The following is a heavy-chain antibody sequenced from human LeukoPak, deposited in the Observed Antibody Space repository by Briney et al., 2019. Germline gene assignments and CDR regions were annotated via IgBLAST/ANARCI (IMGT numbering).Heavy chain of an antibody. CDR3: ATLAGYFDY. J-gene: IGHJ4*02. CDR1: GFTFSSYA. Sequence: GGPLRLSCAASGFTFSSYAMHWVRQAPGKGLEWVAVISYDGSNKYYADSVKGRFTISRDNSKNTLYLQMNSLRAEDTAVYYCATLAGYFDYWGQGTLVTVSS. V-gene: IGHV3-30-3*01. CDR2: ISYDGSNK. D-gene: IGHD6-19*01.